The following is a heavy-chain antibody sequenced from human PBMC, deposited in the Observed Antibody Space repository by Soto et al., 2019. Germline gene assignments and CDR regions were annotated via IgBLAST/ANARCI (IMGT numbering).Heavy chain of an antibody. CDR3: AAGEASSRNLAPYYLDF. Sequence: SQRRCLTGSVGRGCMTIFFWTLIRARLGKGLEWIGYIHYSGATSFFPSYNPSLRGRVTISEDTSKNQFSLKLLSVTTADTAVYFCAAGEASSRNLAPYYLDFWGQGTLVTVSS. J-gene: IGHJ4*02. CDR2: IHYSGAT. CDR1: RGCMTIFF. D-gene: IGHD6-13*01. V-gene: IGHV4-59*01.